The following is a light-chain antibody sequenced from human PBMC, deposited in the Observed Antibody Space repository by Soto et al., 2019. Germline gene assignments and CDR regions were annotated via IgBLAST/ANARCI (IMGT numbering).Light chain of an antibody. J-gene: IGLJ2*01. CDR3: QVWDSSSDHVV. Sequence: SYGLTQPPSVSVAPGQTARITCGGNNIGSKSVHWYQQKPGQAPVLVIYYDSDRPSGIPERFSGSNSANTATLTISRVEAGDEADYYCQVWDSSSDHVVFGGGTKLTVL. CDR2: YDS. CDR1: NIGSKS. V-gene: IGLV3-21*04.